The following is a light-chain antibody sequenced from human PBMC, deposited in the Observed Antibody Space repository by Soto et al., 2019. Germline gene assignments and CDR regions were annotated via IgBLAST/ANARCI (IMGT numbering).Light chain of an antibody. Sequence: EIVLTQSPGTLSLSPGERATLSCRASQSVSSSYLAWYQQNRGQAPRLLIYGASSRAPGIPDRFGGSGSGTDFTITYSRLEPEDFVVYYCQQYGSSRWTFGQGTKVEIK. CDR3: QQYGSSRWT. CDR2: GAS. CDR1: QSVSSSY. V-gene: IGKV3-20*01. J-gene: IGKJ1*01.